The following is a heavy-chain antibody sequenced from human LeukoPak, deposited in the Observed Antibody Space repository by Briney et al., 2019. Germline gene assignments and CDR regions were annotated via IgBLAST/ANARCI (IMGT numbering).Heavy chain of an antibody. CDR2: IIPIFCTA. V-gene: IGHV1-69*05. Sequence: AASVKVSCKASGGTFSSYAISWVRQAPGQGREWMGGIIPIFCTANYAQKFQGRVTITTDESTSTAYMELRSLRSEDTAVYYCARDQASWFDPWGQGTLVTVSS. CDR1: GGTFSSYA. J-gene: IGHJ5*02. CDR3: ARDQASWFDP.